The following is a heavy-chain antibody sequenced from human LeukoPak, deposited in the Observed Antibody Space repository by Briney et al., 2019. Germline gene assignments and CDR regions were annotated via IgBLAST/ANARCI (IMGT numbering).Heavy chain of an antibody. V-gene: IGHV1-69*01. D-gene: IGHD3-22*01. CDR1: GGTFSNYA. Sequence: SVKVSCKASGGTFSNYAINWVRQAPGPGLEWMGGIIPLVGTANYAQKFQGRVTITADESTSTVYMELKSLKSEDTAVYYCARGWDYDSGGRPTAYVYWGQGTLVTVSS. J-gene: IGHJ4*02. CDR3: ARGWDYDSGGRPTAYVY. CDR2: IIPLVGTA.